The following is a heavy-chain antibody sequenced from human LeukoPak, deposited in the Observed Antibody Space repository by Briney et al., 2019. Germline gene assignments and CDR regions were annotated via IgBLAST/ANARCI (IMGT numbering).Heavy chain of an antibody. CDR1: GSTFTGYY. CDR3: ARLVGLSTTASY. V-gene: IGHV1-2*02. J-gene: IGHJ4*02. CDR2: INLTSGGT. Sequence: GASVTVSCTASGSTFTGYYLHWVRQAPGQGIERMGWINLTSGGTNYAEKFQDRVTMTRDTSINTAYMELSRMTSNDTAVYYCARLVGLSTTASYWGQGTLVIVSS. D-gene: IGHD5/OR15-5a*01.